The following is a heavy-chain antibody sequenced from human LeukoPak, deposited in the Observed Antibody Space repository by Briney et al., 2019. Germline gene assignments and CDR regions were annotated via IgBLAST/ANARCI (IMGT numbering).Heavy chain of an antibody. V-gene: IGHV4-34*01. D-gene: IGHD3-10*01. Sequence: SETLSLTCAVYGGSFSGYYWSWIRQPPGKGLEWIGEINHSGSTNYNPSLKSRVTISVGTSKNQFSLKLSSVTDADTAVYYCARRGSGSYYNDLMDYWGQGTLVTVSS. CDR1: GGSFSGYY. CDR3: ARRGSGSYYNDLMDY. J-gene: IGHJ4*02. CDR2: INHSGST.